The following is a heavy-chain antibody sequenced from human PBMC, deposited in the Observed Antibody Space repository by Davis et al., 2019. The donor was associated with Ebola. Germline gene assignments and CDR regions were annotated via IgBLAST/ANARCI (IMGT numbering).Heavy chain of an antibody. CDR1: GFTFSRYW. J-gene: IGHJ6*04. CDR3: ARATGTQLLFYYGMDV. D-gene: IGHD2-2*01. V-gene: IGHV3-7*01. Sequence: PGGSLRLSCAASGFTFSRYWMSWVRQAPGKGLEWVANIKQDGSEKYYVDSVKGRFTISRDNAKNSLYLQMNSLRAEDTAVYYCARATGTQLLFYYGMDVWGKGTTVTVSS. CDR2: IKQDGSEK.